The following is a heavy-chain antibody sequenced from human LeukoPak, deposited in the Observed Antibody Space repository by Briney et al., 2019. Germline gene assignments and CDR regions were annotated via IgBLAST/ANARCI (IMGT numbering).Heavy chain of an antibody. CDR2: ISSGGDVM. J-gene: IGHJ1*01. D-gene: IGHD2/OR15-2a*01. CDR1: GLRFSDYY. Sequence: GGSLRLSCAASGLRFSDYYVSWIRQAPGKGLQWVSYISSGGDVMHYADSVKGRFTSSRDNAKNSGYLEMNSLGAEDTAVYYCATNLIGAGEYFQQWGQGTLVTVSS. V-gene: IGHV3-11*01. CDR3: ATNLIGAGEYFQQ.